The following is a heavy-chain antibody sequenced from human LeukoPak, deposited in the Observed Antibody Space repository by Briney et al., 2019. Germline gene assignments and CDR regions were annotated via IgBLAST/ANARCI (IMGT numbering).Heavy chain of an antibody. V-gene: IGHV3-66*01. J-gene: IGHJ4*02. CDR2: IHTDGNT. Sequence: PGGSLRLSCAASGFTISGHYMSWVRQAPGKGLEWVSVIHTDGNTYYADSVVGRFAISRDNSKNTLSLQMNSLRAEDTAVYYCARDRPYGGYDGFDYWGQGTLVTVSS. CDR1: GFTISGHY. CDR3: ARDRPYGGYDGFDY. D-gene: IGHD5-12*01.